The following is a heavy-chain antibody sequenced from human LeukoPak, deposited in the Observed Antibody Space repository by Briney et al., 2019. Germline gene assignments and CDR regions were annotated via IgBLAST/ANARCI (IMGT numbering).Heavy chain of an antibody. Sequence: SETLSLTCTVSGGSISSYYWTWIWQPPQKGLEWVGYIYYSESAYYNHSLKSRFTISVDTSNKQFSLKLTSVTVADTAVYVCARDPPDSSGRGGFDPWGQGTLVTVSS. J-gene: IGHJ5*02. CDR3: ARDPPDSSGRGGFDP. V-gene: IGHV4-59*01. D-gene: IGHD6-19*01. CDR2: IYYSESA. CDR1: GGSISSYY.